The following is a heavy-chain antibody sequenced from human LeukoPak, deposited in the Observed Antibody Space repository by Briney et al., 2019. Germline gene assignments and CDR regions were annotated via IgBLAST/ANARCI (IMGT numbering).Heavy chain of an antibody. D-gene: IGHD7-27*01. CDR3: AKHLGPYYFDY. Sequence: PGGSLRLSCAASGFTFSSYAMSWVRQAPGKGLEWVSAVSASGGSTYYADSVKGRFTISRDNSKNTVYLQMNSLRAEDTAVYYCAKHLGPYYFDYWGQGTLVTVSS. CDR1: GFTFSSYA. J-gene: IGHJ4*02. CDR2: VSASGGST. V-gene: IGHV3-23*01.